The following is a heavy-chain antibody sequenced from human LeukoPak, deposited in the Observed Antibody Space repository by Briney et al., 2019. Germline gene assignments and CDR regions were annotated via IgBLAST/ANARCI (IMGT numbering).Heavy chain of an antibody. J-gene: IGHJ4*02. CDR1: GFTFSSYS. CDR2: ISSSSSYI. CDR3: ARDLNYGGNNGLDY. V-gene: IGHV3-21*01. Sequence: GGSLRLSCAASGFTFSSYSMNWVRQAPGKGLEWVSSISSSSSYIYYADSVKGRFTISRDNAKNSLYLQMNSLRAEDTAVYYCARDLNYGGNNGLDYWGQGTLVTVSS. D-gene: IGHD4-23*01.